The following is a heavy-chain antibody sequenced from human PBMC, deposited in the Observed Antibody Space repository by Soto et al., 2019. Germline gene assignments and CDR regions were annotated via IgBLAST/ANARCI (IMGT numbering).Heavy chain of an antibody. V-gene: IGHV4-59*08. CDR1: GGSISSYY. D-gene: IGHD1-1*01. Sequence: PSETLSLTCTVSGGSISSYYWSWIRQPPGKGLEWIGYIYYSGSTNYNPSLKSRITISVDTSKNQFSLKLSSVTAAETAVYYCASHDEDWSAFDIWGQGTMVTVSS. CDR3: ASHDEDWSAFDI. J-gene: IGHJ3*02. CDR2: IYYSGST.